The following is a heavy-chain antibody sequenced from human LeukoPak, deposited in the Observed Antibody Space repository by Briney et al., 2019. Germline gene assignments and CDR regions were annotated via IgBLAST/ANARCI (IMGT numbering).Heavy chain of an antibody. V-gene: IGHV4-61*01. CDR1: GGSVSSGSYY. CDR2: IYYSGST. J-gene: IGHJ5*02. Sequence: PSETLSLTCTVSGGSVSSGSYYWSWIRQPPGEGLEWIGYIYYSGSTNYNPSLKSRVTISVDTSKNQFSLKLSSVTAADTAVYYCARDRYYDFWSGSNWFDPWGQGTLVTVSS. CDR3: ARDRYYDFWSGSNWFDP. D-gene: IGHD3-3*01.